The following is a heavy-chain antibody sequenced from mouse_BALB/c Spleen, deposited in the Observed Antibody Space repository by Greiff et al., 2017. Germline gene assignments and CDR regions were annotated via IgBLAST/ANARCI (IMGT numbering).Heavy chain of an antibody. CDR3: AKHGLGRYYAMDY. J-gene: IGHJ4*01. V-gene: IGHV2-6-5*01. D-gene: IGHD4-1*01. Sequence: VKLMESGPGLVAPSQSLSITCTVSGFSLTDYGVSWIRQPPGKGLEWLGVIWGGGSTYYNSALKSRLSISKDNSKSQVFLKMNSLQTDDTAMYYCAKHGLGRYYAMDYWGQGTSVTVSS. CDR1: GFSLTDYG. CDR2: IWGGGST.